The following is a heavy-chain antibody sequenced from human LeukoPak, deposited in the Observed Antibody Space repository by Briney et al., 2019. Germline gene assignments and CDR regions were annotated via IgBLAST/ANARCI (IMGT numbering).Heavy chain of an antibody. J-gene: IGHJ5*02. CDR3: AKAPGAWTTVTTFDP. D-gene: IGHD4-11*01. CDR2: ISGSGGST. Sequence: PGGSLRLSCAASGFTFSSYAMSWVRQAPGKGLEWVSAISGSGGSTYYADSVKGRFTIPRDNSKNTLYLQMNSLRAEDTAVYYCAKAPGAWTTVTTFDPWGQGTLVTVSS. CDR1: GFTFSSYA. V-gene: IGHV3-23*01.